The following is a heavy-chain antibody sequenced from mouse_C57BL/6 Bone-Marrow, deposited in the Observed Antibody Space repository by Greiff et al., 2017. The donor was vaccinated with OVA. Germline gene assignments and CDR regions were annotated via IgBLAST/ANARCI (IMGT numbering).Heavy chain of an antibody. CDR1: GYTFTSYW. CDR2: IAPSDSET. D-gene: IGHD2-12*01. V-gene: IGHV1-52*01. CDR3: GRGGIRRGGYFDY. Sequence: QVQLQQPGAELVRPGSSVKLSCKASGYTFTSYWMHWVKQRPIQGLEWIGNIAPSDSETHYNQKFKDKATLTVDKSYSTAYLQLSSLTAEDSADYYCGRGGIRRGGYFDYWGQGTTLTVSS. J-gene: IGHJ2*01.